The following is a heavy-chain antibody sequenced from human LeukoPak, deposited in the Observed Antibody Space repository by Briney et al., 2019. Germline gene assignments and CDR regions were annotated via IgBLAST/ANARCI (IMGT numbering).Heavy chain of an antibody. D-gene: IGHD6-13*01. CDR2: IWYDGSNK. CDR3: GRGSIAAPGTPPDYYYYMDV. J-gene: IGHJ6*03. Sequence: HPGGSLRLSCAASGFTFSSYGMQWVRQAPGKGLEWVAVIWYDGSNKYYADSVKGRFTISRDNSKNTLYLEMNSLRAEDTAVYYCGRGSIAAPGTPPDYYYYMDVWGKGTTVTVSS. CDR1: GFTFSSYG. V-gene: IGHV3-33*01.